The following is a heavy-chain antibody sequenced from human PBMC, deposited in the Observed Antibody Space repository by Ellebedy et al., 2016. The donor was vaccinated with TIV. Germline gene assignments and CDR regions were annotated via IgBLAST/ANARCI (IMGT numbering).Heavy chain of an antibody. CDR3: ASARNYYDSSGYYQKSYGMDV. D-gene: IGHD3-22*01. V-gene: IGHV1-3*01. CDR2: TNGGNGNT. J-gene: IGHJ6*02. Sequence: AASVKVSCKASGYTFTTYAIHWVRQAPGQGLEWMGWTNGGNGNTKYSQKFQGRVTITRDTSASTAYMELSSLRSEDTAVYYCASARNYYDSSGYYQKSYGMDVWGQGTTVTVSS. CDR1: GYTFTTYA.